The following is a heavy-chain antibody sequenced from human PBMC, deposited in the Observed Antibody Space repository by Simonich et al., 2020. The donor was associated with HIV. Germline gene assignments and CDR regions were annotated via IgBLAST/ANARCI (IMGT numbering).Heavy chain of an antibody. V-gene: IGHV4-34*01. CDR2: INHSGST. D-gene: IGHD1-26*01. J-gene: IGHJ3*02. CDR1: GGSFSGYY. CDR3: ARHRRVGATTGDAFDI. Sequence: QVHLQQWGAGLLKPSETLSLTCAVYGGSFSGYYWTRIRQPPGKGLGWIGEINHSGSTDYNPSLKSRVTISLDTSQNQFSLKLSSVTAADTAVYYCARHRRVGATTGDAFDIWGQGTMVTVSS.